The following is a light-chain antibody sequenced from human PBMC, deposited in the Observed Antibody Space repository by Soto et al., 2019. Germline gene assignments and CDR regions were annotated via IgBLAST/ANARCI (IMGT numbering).Light chain of an antibody. Sequence: QSVLTQPPSVSGAPGQRVTISCNGSKSNIGADYGVHWYQQLPGTAPKVLIYSNTNRPSGVPERFSGSKSGTSASLAISGLQSEDEADYYCAAWDDSLNAWVFGGGTKLTVL. CDR1: KSNIGADYG. V-gene: IGLV1-40*01. J-gene: IGLJ3*02. CDR3: AAWDDSLNAWV. CDR2: SNT.